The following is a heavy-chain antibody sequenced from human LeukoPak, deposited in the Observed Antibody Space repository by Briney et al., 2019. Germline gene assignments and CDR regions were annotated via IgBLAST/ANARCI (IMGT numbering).Heavy chain of an antibody. J-gene: IGHJ4*02. V-gene: IGHV3-23*01. CDR2: ISGRGDST. D-gene: IGHD1-26*01. Sequence: GGSLRLSCAASGFTFSSFAMSWVRQAPGKGLEWVSSISGRGDSTYYADSVKGRFTISRDNSKNTLYLQMNSLRTEDTAVYYCARDFAYRRLDYWGQGTLVTVSS. CDR1: GFTFSSFA. CDR3: ARDFAYRRLDY.